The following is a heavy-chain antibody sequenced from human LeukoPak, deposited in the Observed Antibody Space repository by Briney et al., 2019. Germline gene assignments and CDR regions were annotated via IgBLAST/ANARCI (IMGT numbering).Heavy chain of an antibody. D-gene: IGHD3-22*01. V-gene: IGHV2-5*02. J-gene: IGHJ4*02. CDR3: AHSNPTAYSYDSSGYFFDY. Sequence: ESGPTLLKPTQTLTLTYSFSGFSLSRHGVSVGWIRQPPGKALELLALIYWDDDKRYSASLKARLRITKDTSRNQVVLTMTNIDPEDTATYYCAHSNPTAYSYDSSGYFFDYWGQGTLVIVSS. CDR1: GFSLSRHGVS. CDR2: IYWDDDK.